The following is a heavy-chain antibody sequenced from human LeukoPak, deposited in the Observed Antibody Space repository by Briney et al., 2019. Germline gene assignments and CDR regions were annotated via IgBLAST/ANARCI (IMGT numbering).Heavy chain of an antibody. CDR3: ARGMEVVPAATYYYYGMDV. J-gene: IGHJ6*04. Sequence: SVKVSCKASGGTFSSYAISWVRQAPGQGLEWMGGIIPIFGTANYAQKFQGRVTITADESTSTAYMELSSLRSEDTAVYYCARGMEVVPAATYYYYGMDVWGKGTTATVSS. D-gene: IGHD2-2*01. CDR2: IIPIFGTA. CDR1: GGTFSSYA. V-gene: IGHV1-69*13.